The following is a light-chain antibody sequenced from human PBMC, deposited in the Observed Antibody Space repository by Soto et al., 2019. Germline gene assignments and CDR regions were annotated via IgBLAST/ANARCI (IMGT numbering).Light chain of an antibody. CDR2: GGS. V-gene: IGKV3-20*01. CDR3: QQYSSSRT. CDR1: QSVSSNH. Sequence: EIVLTQSPGTLSLSPGERATLSCRASQSVSSNHLAWSQQKPGQAPRLLIYGGSSRATGIPVRFSGSGSETDFTLTITRLEPEDFAVYYCQQYSSSRTFGQGTKVDIK. J-gene: IGKJ1*01.